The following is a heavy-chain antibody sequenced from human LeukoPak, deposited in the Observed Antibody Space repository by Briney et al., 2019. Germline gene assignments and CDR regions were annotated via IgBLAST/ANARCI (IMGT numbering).Heavy chain of an antibody. CDR3: ARALVTAILYED. CDR1: GGSISSGGYS. Sequence: SETLSLTCAVSGGSISSGGYSWSWIRQPPGKGLEWIGYIYHSGSTYYNPSLKSRVTISVDTSKNQFSLKLSSVTAADTAVYYCARALVTAILYEDWGQGTLVTVSS. CDR2: IYHSGST. V-gene: IGHV4-30-2*01. D-gene: IGHD2-21*02. J-gene: IGHJ4*02.